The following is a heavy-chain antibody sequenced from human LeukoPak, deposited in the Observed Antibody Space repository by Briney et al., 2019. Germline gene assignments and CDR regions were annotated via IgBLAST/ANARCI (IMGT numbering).Heavy chain of an antibody. J-gene: IGHJ4*02. D-gene: IGHD5-12*01. Sequence: GGSLRLSCAASGFTFSNYGMHWVRQAPGKGLEWVALIWYDGSNKYYADSVQGRFIISRDNSKNTLYLQMNSLRAGDTAVYYCAREMGLNIVATFGYWGQGTLVTVSS. CDR1: GFTFSNYG. CDR2: IWYDGSNK. V-gene: IGHV3-33*01. CDR3: AREMGLNIVATFGY.